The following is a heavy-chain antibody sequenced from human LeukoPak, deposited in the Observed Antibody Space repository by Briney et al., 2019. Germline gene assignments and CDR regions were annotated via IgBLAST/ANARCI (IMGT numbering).Heavy chain of an antibody. Sequence: SETLSLTCTVSGGSISSYYWSWIRQPPGKGLEWIGYIYYSGSTNYNPSLKSRVTISVDTSKDQFSLKLSSVTAADTAVYYCARQTPITMVRGVMAGHQLDYWGQGTLVTVSS. V-gene: IGHV4-59*08. CDR3: ARQTPITMVRGVMAGHQLDY. CDR2: IYYSGST. CDR1: GGSISSYY. J-gene: IGHJ4*02. D-gene: IGHD3-10*01.